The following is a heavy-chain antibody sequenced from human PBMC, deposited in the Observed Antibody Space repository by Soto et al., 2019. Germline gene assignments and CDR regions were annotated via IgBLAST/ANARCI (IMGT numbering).Heavy chain of an antibody. CDR2: IYYSGST. V-gene: IGHV4-61*08. J-gene: IGHJ6*02. CDR1: GGSISSGDYY. CDR3: AREGALYGMDV. Sequence: PSETLSLTCTVSGGSISSGDYYWSWIRQPPGKGLEWIGYIYYSGSTNYNPSLKSRVTISVDTSKNQFSLKLSSVTAADTAVYYCAREGALYGMDVWGQGTTVTVSS.